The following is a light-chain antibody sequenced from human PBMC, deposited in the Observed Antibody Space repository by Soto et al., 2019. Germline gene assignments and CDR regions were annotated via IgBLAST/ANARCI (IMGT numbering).Light chain of an antibody. CDR3: QQYNSWPLT. CDR1: QSVGSD. J-gene: IGKJ4*01. V-gene: IGKV3D-15*01. CDR2: DIF. Sequence: EILMTHSPATLSVSPGARPTLSGRASQSVGSDLAWYQQKPGQARRLVIYDIFTRATGVTTRISGSGSGTEFTITISSLQSEDFAVYYCQQYNSWPLTFGEGTKVDIK.